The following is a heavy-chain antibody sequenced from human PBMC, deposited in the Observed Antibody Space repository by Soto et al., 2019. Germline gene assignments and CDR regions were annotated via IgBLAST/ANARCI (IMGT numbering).Heavy chain of an antibody. J-gene: IGHJ4*02. D-gene: IGHD3-10*01. CDR1: GFTFSTYA. CDR2: ISYSGGTK. Sequence: EVQPLESGGDLVQPGGSLRLSCAASGFTFSTYAMSWVRQAPGEGLEWVSSISYSGGTKYYADSVKGRFTISRDNSKNTLDLQMNSLRSEDTAVYYCAKGSGSYPSGKPPFDFWGQGTLVTVSS. V-gene: IGHV3-23*01. CDR3: AKGSGSYPSGKPPFDF.